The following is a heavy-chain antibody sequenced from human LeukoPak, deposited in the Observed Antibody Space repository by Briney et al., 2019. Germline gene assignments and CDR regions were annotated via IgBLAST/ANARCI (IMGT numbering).Heavy chain of an antibody. D-gene: IGHD6-19*01. V-gene: IGHV3-9*01. CDR1: GFTFDDYA. CDR3: AKGRGQWLVEWFDP. Sequence: GGSLRLSCAASGFTFDDYAMHWVRQAPGKGLEWVSGISWNSGSIGYADSVEGRFTISRDNAKNSLYLQMNSLRAEDTALYYCAKGRGQWLVEWFDPWGQGTLVTVSS. J-gene: IGHJ5*02. CDR2: ISWNSGSI.